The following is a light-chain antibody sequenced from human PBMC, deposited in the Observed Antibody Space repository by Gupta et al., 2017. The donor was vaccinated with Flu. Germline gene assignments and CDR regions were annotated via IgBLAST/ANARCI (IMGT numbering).Light chain of an antibody. CDR1: QTINNW. Sequence: DIQMTQSPSTLSASVGDFITITCRASQTINNWLAWYQQKPGKAPKLLIYEASSLETGVPSRFSGSESGTEFTLTISSLQPDDFATYYCQQYNNYPLTFGGGTKVEIK. J-gene: IGKJ4*01. CDR2: EAS. CDR3: QQYNNYPLT. V-gene: IGKV1-5*03.